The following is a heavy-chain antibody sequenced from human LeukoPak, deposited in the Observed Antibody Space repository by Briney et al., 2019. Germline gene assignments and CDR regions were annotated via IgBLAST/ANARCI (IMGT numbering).Heavy chain of an antibody. CDR3: AKFALGHGYSGYGDPDDAFDI. V-gene: IGHV3-30*18. D-gene: IGHD5-12*01. CDR2: ISYDGSNK. Sequence: GGSLRLSCAASGFTFSSYGMHWVRQAPGKGLEWVAVISYDGSNKYYADSVKGRFTISRDNSKNTLYLQMNSLRAEDTAVYYCAKFALGHGYSGYGDPDDAFDIWGQGTMVTVSS. CDR1: GFTFSSYG. J-gene: IGHJ3*02.